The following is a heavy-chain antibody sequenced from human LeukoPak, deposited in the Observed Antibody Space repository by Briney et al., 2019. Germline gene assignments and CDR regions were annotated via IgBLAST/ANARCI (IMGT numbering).Heavy chain of an antibody. V-gene: IGHV4-59*01. CDR2: FYYTGST. CDR1: GGSIGSYY. J-gene: IGHJ5*02. CDR3: ARRISGDYGNWLDP. Sequence: SETLSLTCTVSGGSIGSYYWSWIRQPPGKGLEWIGYFYYTGSTNYNPSLKSRVTISADTSKTQFSLKLNSVTATDTAVYYCARRISGDYGNWLDPWGQGTPVTVSS. D-gene: IGHD4-17*01.